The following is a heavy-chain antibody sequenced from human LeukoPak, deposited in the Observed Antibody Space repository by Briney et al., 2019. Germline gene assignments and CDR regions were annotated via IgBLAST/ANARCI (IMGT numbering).Heavy chain of an antibody. J-gene: IGHJ5*02. CDR3: AKAYYYGSGSDLGFAP. CDR2: IRYDGSNK. CDR1: GFTFSSYG. V-gene: IGHV3-30*02. Sequence: HTGGSLRLSCAASGFTFSSYGMHWVRQAPGKGLEWVAFIRYDGSNKYYADSVKGRFTTSRDNSKNTLYLQMNSLRAEDTAVYYCAKAYYYGSGSDLGFAPWGQGTLATVSS. D-gene: IGHD3-10*01.